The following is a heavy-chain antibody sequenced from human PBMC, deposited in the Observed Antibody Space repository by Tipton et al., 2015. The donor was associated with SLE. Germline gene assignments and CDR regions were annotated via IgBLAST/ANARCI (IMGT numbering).Heavy chain of an antibody. CDR3: ARESSSSPDY. CDR2: INHSGST. J-gene: IGHJ4*02. V-gene: IGHV4-39*07. Sequence: TLSLTCTVSGDSISSSSSYNWGWIRQPPGKGLEWIGEINHSGSTNYNPSLKSRVTISLDTSNNQFSLKLSSVTAADTAVYYCARESSSSPDYWGQGTLVTVSS. D-gene: IGHD6-13*01. CDR1: GDSISSSSSYN.